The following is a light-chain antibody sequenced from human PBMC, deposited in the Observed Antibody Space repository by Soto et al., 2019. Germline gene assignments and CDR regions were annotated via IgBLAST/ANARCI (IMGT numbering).Light chain of an antibody. CDR1: SSDVGGYNY. V-gene: IGLV2-8*01. CDR2: EVS. J-gene: IGLJ1*01. Sequence: QSVLTQPPSASGSPGQSVTISCTGTSSDVGGYNYVSWYQQHPGKAPKLMIYEVSKRPSGVPDRFSGSKSGNTASLTVSGLQAEDEADYYCSSYAGSNNPFVFGTGTKVIV. CDR3: SSYAGSNNPFV.